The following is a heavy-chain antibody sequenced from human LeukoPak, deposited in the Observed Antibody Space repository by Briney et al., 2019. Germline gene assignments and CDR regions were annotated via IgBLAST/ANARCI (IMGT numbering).Heavy chain of an antibody. CDR3: AKDIGGYYGSGSYSDY. D-gene: IGHD3-10*01. CDR1: SSGDYY. CDR2: ISWNSGSI. V-gene: IGHV3-9*01. J-gene: IGHJ4*02. Sequence: SSGDYYWSWIRQPPGKGLEWVSGISWNSGSIGYADSVKGRFTISRDNAKNSLYLQMNSLRAEDTALYYCAKDIGGYYGSGSYSDYWGQGTLVTVSS.